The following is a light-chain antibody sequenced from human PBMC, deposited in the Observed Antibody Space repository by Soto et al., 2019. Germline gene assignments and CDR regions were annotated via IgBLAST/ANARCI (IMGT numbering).Light chain of an antibody. J-gene: IGKJ1*01. V-gene: IGKV1-12*01. CDR3: QQAKDFPWT. Sequence: DIQMTQSPSSVSAAVGDGVTFTCRASQDIGNWLAWYQQQPGEAPRLLIYPASSLQSGVPSRFTGSGSGTQFTLHISSLQPEDFEFCCSQQAKDFPWTFGQGTQV. CDR2: PAS. CDR1: QDIGNW.